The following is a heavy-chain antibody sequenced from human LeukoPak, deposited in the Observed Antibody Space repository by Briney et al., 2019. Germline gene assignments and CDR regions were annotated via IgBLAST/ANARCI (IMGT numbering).Heavy chain of an antibody. Sequence: HSGGSLRLSCAASGFTFSDFRMSWVRQAPGKGLEWVANVKQDGSDKHYVDSVKGRFAISKDIAKNSLYLQMNSLRVEDTAVYYCAKSSGYGGIDFDSWGPGTLVTVSS. D-gene: IGHD2-15*01. CDR3: AKSSGYGGIDFDS. CDR2: VKQDGSDK. V-gene: IGHV3-7*02. CDR1: GFTFSDFR. J-gene: IGHJ4*02.